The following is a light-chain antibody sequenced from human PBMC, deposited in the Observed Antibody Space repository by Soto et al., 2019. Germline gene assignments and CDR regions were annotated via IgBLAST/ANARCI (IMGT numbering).Light chain of an antibody. CDR2: GAS. J-gene: IGKJ4*01. CDR3: QQYGSSVT. V-gene: IGKV3-20*01. Sequence: EIVLTQSPGTLSLSPGEIATLSCRASQSVSSSYLAWYQQKPGQAPRLLIYGASSRATGIPDRFSGSGSGTDFTLTISRLEPEDFAVYYCQQYGSSVTFGGGTKVEIK. CDR1: QSVSSSY.